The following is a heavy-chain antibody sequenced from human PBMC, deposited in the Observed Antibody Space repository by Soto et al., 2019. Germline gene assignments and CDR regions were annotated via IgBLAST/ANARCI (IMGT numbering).Heavy chain of an antibody. V-gene: IGHV1-24*01. D-gene: IGHD1-20*01. Sequence: ASVKVSCKVSGYTLTELSMHWVRQAPGKGLEWMGGFDPEDGETIYAQKFRGRVTITRDTSASTAYMELSSLRSEDTAVYYCARGITLPTPLDYWGQGTLVTVSS. CDR2: FDPEDGET. CDR3: ARGITLPTPLDY. CDR1: GYTLTELS. J-gene: IGHJ4*02.